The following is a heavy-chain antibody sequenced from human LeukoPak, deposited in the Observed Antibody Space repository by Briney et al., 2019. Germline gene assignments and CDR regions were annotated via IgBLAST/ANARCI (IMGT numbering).Heavy chain of an antibody. V-gene: IGHV3-7*01. CDR1: GFIFNKNG. CDR2: INEEGREK. D-gene: IGHD4-17*01. Sequence: PGGSLRLSCAASGFIFNKNGRSWVRQAPGKGLEWVANINEEGREKNYVASLKGRFTISRDNSKTSLYLQMNSLTVEDTAVYYCVPEPEYGESCGGQGALATVSS. CDR3: VPEPEYGESC. J-gene: IGHJ4*02.